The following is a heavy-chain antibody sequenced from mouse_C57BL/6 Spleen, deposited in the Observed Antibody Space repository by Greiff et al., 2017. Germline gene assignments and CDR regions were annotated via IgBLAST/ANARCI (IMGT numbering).Heavy chain of an antibody. V-gene: IGHV5-16*01. D-gene: IGHD6-1*01. CDR1: GFTFSDYY. CDR2: INYDGSST. J-gene: IGHJ1*03. CDR3: ARELRYWYFDV. Sequence: EVQVVESEGGLVQPGSSMKLSCTASGFTFSDYYMAWVRQVPEKGLEWVANINYDGSSTYYLDSLKSRFIISRDNAKNILYLQMSSLKSEDTATYYCARELRYWYFDVWGTGTTVTVSS.